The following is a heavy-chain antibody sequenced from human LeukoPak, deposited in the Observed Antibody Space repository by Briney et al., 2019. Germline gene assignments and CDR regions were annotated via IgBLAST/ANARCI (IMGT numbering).Heavy chain of an antibody. J-gene: IGHJ1*01. CDR3: ARSIAAGTFQH. CDR2: INHSGST. D-gene: IGHD6-13*01. Sequence: SETLSLTCAVYGGSFSGYYWSWVRQPPGKGLEWIGEINHSGSTNYNPSLKSRVTITVDTSRNQFSLKLSSVTAADTAVYYCARSIAAGTFQHWGQGTLVTVSS. CDR1: GGSFSGYY. V-gene: IGHV4-34*01.